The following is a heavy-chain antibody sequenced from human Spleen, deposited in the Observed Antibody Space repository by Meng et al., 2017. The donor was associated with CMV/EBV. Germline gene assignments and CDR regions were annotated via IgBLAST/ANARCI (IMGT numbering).Heavy chain of an antibody. CDR1: GDSLRSSRHH. CDR3: ARVATFSSGWRPFDY. Sequence: GSLRLSCAVSGDSLRSSRHHWGWLRQPPGQGLEWIGNIYDTGSTFYNPSLESRVIISTDTSKNQFSLRLHSVTAADTAVYYCARVATFSSGWRPFDYWGRGTLVTVSS. J-gene: IGHJ4*02. D-gene: IGHD6-19*01. CDR2: IYDTGST. V-gene: IGHV4-39*07.